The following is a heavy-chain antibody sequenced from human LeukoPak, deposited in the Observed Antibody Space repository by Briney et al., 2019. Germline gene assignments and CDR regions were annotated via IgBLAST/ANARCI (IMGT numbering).Heavy chain of an antibody. V-gene: IGHV3-48*03. J-gene: IGHJ6*02. CDR3: ARDRGYYHGMDV. Sequence: GGSLRLSCAASGFTLSSYEMNWVRQAPGKGLEWVSYSSSGGNTIYYADSVKGRFTMSRDNAKNSLYLQMNSLRAGDTAVYYCARDRGYYHGMDVWGQGATVTVSS. CDR1: GFTLSSYE. CDR2: SSSGGNTI.